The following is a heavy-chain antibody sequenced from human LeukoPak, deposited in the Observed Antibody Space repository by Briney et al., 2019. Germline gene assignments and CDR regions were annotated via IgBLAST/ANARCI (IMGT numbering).Heavy chain of an antibody. D-gene: IGHD3-22*01. CDR3: ARAPGDYYDGTTYSTPHWFDP. CDR2: IHSSGST. CDR1: GGSISSGSYY. V-gene: IGHV4-61*02. Sequence: SQTLSLTCTVSGGSISSGSYYWSWIRQPAGQGLEWIGRIHSSGSTDYKPSLKSRVTISLDTSRNQFSLKLSSVTDPDTAVYHCARAPGDYYDGTTYSTPHWFDPWGQGTLVTVSS. J-gene: IGHJ5*02.